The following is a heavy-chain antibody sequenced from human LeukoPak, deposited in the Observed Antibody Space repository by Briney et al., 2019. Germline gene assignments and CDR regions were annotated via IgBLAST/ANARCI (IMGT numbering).Heavy chain of an antibody. CDR3: ARENSYYYYGMDV. J-gene: IGHJ6*02. Sequence: PSETLSLTCAVYGVSFSGYYWSWIRQPPGKGLEWIGEINHSGSTNYNPSLKSRVTISVDTSKNQFSLKLSSVTAADTAVYYCARENSYYYYGMDVWGQGTTVTVSS. CDR2: INHSGST. V-gene: IGHV4-34*01. CDR1: GVSFSGYY. D-gene: IGHD1-7*01.